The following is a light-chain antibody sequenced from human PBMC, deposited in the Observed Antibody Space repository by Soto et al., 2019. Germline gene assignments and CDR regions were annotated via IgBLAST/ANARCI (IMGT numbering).Light chain of an antibody. Sequence: EIVLTQSPGTLSLSPGERATLSCRASQSVSSSYLAWYQQKPGQAPRLLIYGASSRATGIPDSFSGSGSGTDLTLTSNRLEPADFEVSYCQKYSSSPYTFGPWTKVDI. CDR3: QKYSSSPYT. V-gene: IGKV3-20*01. CDR1: QSVSSSY. CDR2: GAS. J-gene: IGKJ3*01.